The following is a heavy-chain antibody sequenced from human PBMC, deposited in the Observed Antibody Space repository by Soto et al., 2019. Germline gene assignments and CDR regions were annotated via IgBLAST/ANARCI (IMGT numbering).Heavy chain of an antibody. J-gene: IGHJ6*03. D-gene: IGHD3-3*01. CDR3: ARGEPTNYYDFWSGYYKDYYYYYMDV. V-gene: IGHV1-8*01. CDR2: MNPNSGNT. Sequence: ASVKVSCKASGYTFTSYDINWVRQATGQGLEWMGWMNPNSGNTGYAQKFQGRVTMTRNTSISTAYMELSSLRSEDTAVYYCARGEPTNYYDFWSGYYKDYYYYYMDVWGKGTTVTVSS. CDR1: GYTFTSYD.